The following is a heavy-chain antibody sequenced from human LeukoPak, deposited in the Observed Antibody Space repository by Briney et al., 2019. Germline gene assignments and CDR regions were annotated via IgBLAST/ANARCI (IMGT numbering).Heavy chain of an antibody. J-gene: IGHJ2*01. CDR3: ARKLDYYDSSAYDL. Sequence: ASVKVSCKASGYTFTGYYMHWVRQAPGQGLEWMGRINPNNGGTNYAQKFQGRVTMTRDTSISTAYMELSRLRSDDTAVYYCARKLDYYDSSAYDLWGRGTLVTVSS. CDR1: GYTFTGYY. V-gene: IGHV1-2*06. CDR2: INPNNGGT. D-gene: IGHD3-22*01.